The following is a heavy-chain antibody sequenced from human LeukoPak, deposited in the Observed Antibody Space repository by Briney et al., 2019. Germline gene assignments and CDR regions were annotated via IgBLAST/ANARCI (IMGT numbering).Heavy chain of an antibody. J-gene: IGHJ6*03. CDR1: GGSISSYY. V-gene: IGHV4-59*01. CDR2: IYYGGST. CDR3: ARGGGATAYYYYYMDV. Sequence: PSETLSLTCTVSGGSISSYYWSWIRQPPGKGLEWIGYIYYGGSTNYNPSLKSRVTISVDTSKNQFSLKLSSVTAADTAVYYCARGGGATAYYYYYMDVWGKGTTVTVSS. D-gene: IGHD3-16*01.